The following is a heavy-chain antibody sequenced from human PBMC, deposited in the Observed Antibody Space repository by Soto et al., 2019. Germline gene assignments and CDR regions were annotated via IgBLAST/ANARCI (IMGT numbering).Heavy chain of an antibody. CDR1: GLTYSEHW. J-gene: IGHJ4*02. CDR2: IKQDGTQK. V-gene: IGHV3-7*03. CDR3: ASRPSDVYYYGVLDF. Sequence: EVQLVESGGDLVQPGGSLRLSCAVSGLTYSEHWMSWVRQAPGKGPEWVANIKQDGTQKDYVDSVKGRFTISRDNGKNLLFLQIRSLRADDTAVYYCASRPSDVYYYGVLDFWGRGTLVTVAA. D-gene: IGHD3-16*01.